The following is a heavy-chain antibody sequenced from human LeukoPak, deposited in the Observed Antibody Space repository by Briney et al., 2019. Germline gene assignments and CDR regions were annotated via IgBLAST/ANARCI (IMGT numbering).Heavy chain of an antibody. CDR3: ARGQGCSGGSCYALINYYYYGMDV. V-gene: IGHV4-61*02. J-gene: IGHJ6*02. Sequence: SQTLSLTCTVSGGSISSGSYYWSWIRQPAGKGLEWIGRIYTSGSTNYNPSLKSRVTISVDTSKNQFSLKLSSVTAADTAVYYCARGQGCSGGSCYALINYYYYGMDVWGQGTTVTVSS. CDR1: GGSISSGSYY. CDR2: IYTSGST. D-gene: IGHD2-15*01.